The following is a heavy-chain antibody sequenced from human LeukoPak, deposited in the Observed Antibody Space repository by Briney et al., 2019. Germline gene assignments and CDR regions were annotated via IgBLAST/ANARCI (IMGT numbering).Heavy chain of an antibody. CDR2: IHYSGST. CDR1: GGSISSYY. J-gene: IGHJ6*03. V-gene: IGHV4-59*01. CDR3: ARGFYNRGSTTIFGVKTYYYYYMDV. D-gene: IGHD3-3*01. Sequence: SETLSLTCTVSGGSISSYYWSWMRQSPGKELGWIGYIHYSGSTNYNPSLKSRVTISVDTSKNQFSLKLSSVTAADTAVYYCARGFYNRGSTTIFGVKTYYYYYMDVWGKGTTVTVSS.